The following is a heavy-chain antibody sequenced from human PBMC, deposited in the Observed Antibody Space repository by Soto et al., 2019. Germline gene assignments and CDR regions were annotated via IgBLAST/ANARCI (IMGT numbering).Heavy chain of an antibody. V-gene: IGHV4-39*01. CDR2: IYYSGST. J-gene: IGHJ4*02. D-gene: IGHD2-8*01. CDR1: GGSISSSSYY. Sequence: SETLSLTCTVSGGSISSSSYYWGWIRQPPGKGLEWIGSIYYSGSTYYNPSLKSRVTISVDTSKNQFSLKLSSVTAADTAVYYCARLEVKWSFDYWGQGTLVTVSS. CDR3: ARLEVKWSFDY.